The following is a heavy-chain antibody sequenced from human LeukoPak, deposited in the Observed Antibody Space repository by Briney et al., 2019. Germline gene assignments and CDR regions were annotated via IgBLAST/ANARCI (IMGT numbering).Heavy chain of an antibody. J-gene: IGHJ3*02. CDR1: GFTFSSYS. Sequence: GGSLRLSCAASGFTFSSYSMNWVRQAPGKGLEWVANIKQDGSEKYYVDSVKGRFTISRDNAKNSLYLQMNSLRAEDTAVYYCARARGYYYDSSGQDAFDIWGQGTVVTVSS. D-gene: IGHD3-22*01. CDR3: ARARGYYYDSSGQDAFDI. CDR2: IKQDGSEK. V-gene: IGHV3-7*03.